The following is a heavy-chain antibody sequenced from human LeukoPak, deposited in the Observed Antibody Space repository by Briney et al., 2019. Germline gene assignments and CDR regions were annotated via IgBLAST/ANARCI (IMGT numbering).Heavy chain of an antibody. J-gene: IGHJ6*02. CDR2: INPNSGGT. CDR3: ARAEVGLLWFGELAPYYYGMDV. D-gene: IGHD3-10*01. Sequence: ASVKVSCKASGYTFTGYYMHWVRQAPGQGLEWMGWINPNSGGTNYAQKFQGWVTMTRDTSISTAYMELSRLRSDDTAVYYCARAEVGLLWFGELAPYYYGMDVWGQGTTVTVSS. CDR1: GYTFTGYY. V-gene: IGHV1-2*04.